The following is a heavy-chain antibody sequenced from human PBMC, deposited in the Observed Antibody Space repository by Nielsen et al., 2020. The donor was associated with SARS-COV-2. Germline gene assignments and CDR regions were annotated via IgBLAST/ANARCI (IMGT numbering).Heavy chain of an antibody. J-gene: IGHJ4*02. CDR3: AREGRKLPLDY. V-gene: IGHV3-11*05. Sequence: GGSLRLSCVGSGFTFSDYYMSWVRQAPGKGLEWVSYITSSSTYTNYADSVKGRFTISRDNAKNSLFLQMHSLRAEDTAVYYCAREGRKLPLDYWGQGTLVTVSS. CDR2: ITSSSTYT. D-gene: IGHD5-24*01. CDR1: GFTFSDYY.